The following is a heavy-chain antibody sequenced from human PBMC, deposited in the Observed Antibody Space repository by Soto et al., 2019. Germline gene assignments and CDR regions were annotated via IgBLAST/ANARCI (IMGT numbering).Heavy chain of an antibody. D-gene: IGHD2-15*01. J-gene: IGHJ4*02. CDR2: IYYSGST. Sequence: TLSLTCTVSGGSISSYYWSWIRQPPGKGLEWIGYIYYSGSTNYNPSLKSRVTISVDTSKNQFSLKLSSVTAADTAVYYCARAQRYCIGSSCYYGCFDYWGQGTLVTVSS. CDR3: ARAQRYCIGSSCYYGCFDY. V-gene: IGHV4-59*08. CDR1: GGSISSYY.